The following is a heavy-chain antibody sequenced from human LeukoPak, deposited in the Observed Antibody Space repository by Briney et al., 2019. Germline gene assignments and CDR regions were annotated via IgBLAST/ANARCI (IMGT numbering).Heavy chain of an antibody. CDR1: GGSLSSYY. J-gene: IGHJ4*02. Sequence: SETLSLTCTVSGGSLSSYYWSWIRQPPGKGPEWIGYIYYSGSTNYNPSLKSRVTISVDTSKNQFSLKLSSVTAADTAVYYCTRDVYCGGDCSYFDSWGQGTLVSVSS. CDR2: IYYSGST. CDR3: TRDVYCGGDCSYFDS. D-gene: IGHD2-21*02. V-gene: IGHV4-59*01.